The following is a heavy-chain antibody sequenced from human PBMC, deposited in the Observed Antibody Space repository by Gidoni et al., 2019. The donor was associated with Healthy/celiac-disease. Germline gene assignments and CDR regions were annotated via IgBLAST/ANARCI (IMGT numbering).Heavy chain of an antibody. CDR2: INSDGSST. J-gene: IGHJ4*02. V-gene: IGHV3-74*01. CDR3: ARMCGGDCSNFDY. D-gene: IGHD2-21*02. Sequence: HWVRQAPGKGLVWVSRINSDGSSTSYADSVKGRFTISRDNAKNTLYLQMNSLRAEDTAVYYCARMCGGDCSNFDYWGQGTLVTVSS.